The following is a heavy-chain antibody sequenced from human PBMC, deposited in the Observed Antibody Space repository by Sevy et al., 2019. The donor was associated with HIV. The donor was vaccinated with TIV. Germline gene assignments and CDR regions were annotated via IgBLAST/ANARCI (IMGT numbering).Heavy chain of an antibody. CDR1: GFTFSSSG. CDR3: ARVRSSDPYYYYYGMDV. J-gene: IGHJ6*02. Sequence: GGSLRLSCAASGFTFSSSGMHGVRQAPGKGLAWGAVRWNYVSNKYYADSVKGRFTISRDNSKNTLYLQMNSLRAEDTAVYYCARVRSSDPYYYYYGMDVWGQGTTVTVSS. V-gene: IGHV3-33*01. CDR2: RWNYVSNK. D-gene: IGHD1-26*01.